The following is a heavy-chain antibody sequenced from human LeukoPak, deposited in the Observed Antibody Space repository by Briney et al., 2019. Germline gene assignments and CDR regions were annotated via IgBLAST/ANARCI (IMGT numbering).Heavy chain of an antibody. CDR3: AKDWAFSGNYYYFDY. V-gene: IGHV3-23*01. CDR2: ILPSGGEI. D-gene: IGHD1-26*01. CDR1: GFTFSTFA. J-gene: IGHJ4*02. Sequence: PGGSLRLSCAASGFTFSTFAMIWVRQPPGKGLEWVSSILPSGGEIHYADSVRGRFTISRDNSKSTLSLQMNTLRADDTAVYYCAKDWAFSGNYYYFDYWGQGTLVTVSS.